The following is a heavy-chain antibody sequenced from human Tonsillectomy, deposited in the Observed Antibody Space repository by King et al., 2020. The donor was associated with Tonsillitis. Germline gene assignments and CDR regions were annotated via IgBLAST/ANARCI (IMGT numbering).Heavy chain of an antibody. CDR3: ARPLRYDSTGYMAY. CDR2: IDPSDSYT. CDR1: GYNFTSYW. J-gene: IGHJ4*02. Sequence: VQLVQAGAEVKKPGESLRISCKGSGYNFTSYWISWVRQMPGKGLEWMGRIDPSDSYTNYSPSFQGHITISADKSISTAYLQWSSLKASDTAMYSCARPLRYDSTGYMAYWGQGTLVTVSS. V-gene: IGHV5-10-1*03. D-gene: IGHD3-22*01.